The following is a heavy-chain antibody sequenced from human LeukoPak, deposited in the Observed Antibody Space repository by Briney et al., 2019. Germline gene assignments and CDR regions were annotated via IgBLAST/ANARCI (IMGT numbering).Heavy chain of an antibody. CDR1: GGSISSSSYY. CDR3: ARASTGWLPHDY. CDR2: IYYSGST. D-gene: IGHD3-22*01. Sequence: KPSETLSLTCTVSGGSISSSSYYWGWIRQPPGKGLEWIGSIYYSGSTYYNPSLKSRVTISVDTSKNQFSLKLSSVTAADTAVYYCARASTGWLPHDYWGQGTLVTVSS. J-gene: IGHJ4*02. V-gene: IGHV4-39*07.